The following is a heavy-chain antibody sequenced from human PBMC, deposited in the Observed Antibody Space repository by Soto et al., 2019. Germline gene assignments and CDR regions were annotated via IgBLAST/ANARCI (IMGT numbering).Heavy chain of an antibody. D-gene: IGHD3-22*01. J-gene: IGHJ4*02. CDR2: IYPDDSDI. CDR3: ARHFDSSGYYPDY. Sequence: PGESLKISCQGSGYRFTTYWIAWVRQMPGKGLEWVGIIYPDDSDIKYSPSFQGQVTISADRSDSTAYLQWRSLKASDTAMYFCARHFDSSGYYPDYWGQGTQVTVS. CDR1: GYRFTTYW. V-gene: IGHV5-51*01.